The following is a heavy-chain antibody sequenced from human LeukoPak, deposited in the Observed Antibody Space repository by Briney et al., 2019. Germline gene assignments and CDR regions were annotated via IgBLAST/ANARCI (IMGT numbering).Heavy chain of an antibody. CDR3: ARGARPPRDCSGGSCYSAYYYYGMDV. D-gene: IGHD2-15*01. J-gene: IGHJ6*02. CDR2: IGTAGDP. Sequence: GGSLRLSCAASGFTFSSYDMHWVRQATGKGLEWVSAIGTAGDPYYPGSVKGRFTISRENAENSLYLQMNSLRAGDTAVYYCARGARPPRDCSGGSCYSAYYYYGMDVWGQGTTVTVSS. V-gene: IGHV3-13*05. CDR1: GFTFSSYD.